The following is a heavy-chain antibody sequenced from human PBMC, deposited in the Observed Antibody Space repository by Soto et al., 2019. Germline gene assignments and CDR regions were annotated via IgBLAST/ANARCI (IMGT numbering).Heavy chain of an antibody. CDR2: VSAYNGDT. CDR3: ARLGTKPDLIDY. D-gene: IGHD7-27*01. V-gene: IGHV1-18*03. Sequence: QVQLVQSGAEVKKPGASVMVSCKGSGYTFTRYGITWVRQAPGQGLEWVGWVSAYNGDTNYAQKLQGRVTMTTDTSTITAYMELRSLRYDDMAIYYCARLGTKPDLIDYWGQGTLVTVSS. J-gene: IGHJ4*02. CDR1: GYTFTRYG.